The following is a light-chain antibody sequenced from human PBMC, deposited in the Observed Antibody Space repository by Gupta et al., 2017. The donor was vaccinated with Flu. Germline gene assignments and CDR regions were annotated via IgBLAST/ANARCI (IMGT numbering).Light chain of an antibody. Sequence: DIVMSQSPLSLPVTPGEPASIICRASQSLLHSNGYNYLDWYLQKPGQSPQLLIYLGSTRASGVPDRFSGSGSGTDFTLKISRVEAEDVGVYYCMQALQTPLTFGGGTKVDIK. CDR1: QSLLHSNGYNY. CDR3: MQALQTPLT. J-gene: IGKJ4*01. V-gene: IGKV2-28*01. CDR2: LGS.